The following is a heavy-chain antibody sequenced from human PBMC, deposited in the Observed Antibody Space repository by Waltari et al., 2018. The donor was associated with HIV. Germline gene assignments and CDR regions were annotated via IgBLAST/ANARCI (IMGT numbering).Heavy chain of an antibody. V-gene: IGHV3-20*04. D-gene: IGHD3-3*01. CDR1: GFTIDDYG. CDR3: VRDSDGSGYDI. Sequence: DVRLVESGGEVVRPGASLRLSCVASGFTIDDYGMAWVRQRPGQGWGGVSKIDWKGGSANYGDSVKGRFTVFRDNPKASLYLQMNNLRDEDTGLYYCVRDSDGSGYDIWGRGTLVTVFS. CDR2: IDWKGGSA. J-gene: IGHJ1*01.